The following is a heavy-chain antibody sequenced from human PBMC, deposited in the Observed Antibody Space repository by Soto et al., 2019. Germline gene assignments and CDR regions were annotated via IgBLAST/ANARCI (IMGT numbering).Heavy chain of an antibody. V-gene: IGHV1-46*01. CDR3: ARGHPSAEDFDS. J-gene: IGHJ4*02. CDR2: INPGGGTT. CDR1: GYTFSTYY. Sequence: ASVKVSCKTSGYTFSTYYMHWVRQAPGQGLEWTGIINPGGGTTTYAQKFQGRVTMTWDTSTRTVYMELSSLTSEDTAVYYCARGHPSAEDFDSWGQGILVTVSS.